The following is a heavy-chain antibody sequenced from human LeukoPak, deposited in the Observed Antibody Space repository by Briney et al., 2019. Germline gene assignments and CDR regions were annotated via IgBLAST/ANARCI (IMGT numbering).Heavy chain of an antibody. J-gene: IGHJ4*02. Sequence: SETLSLTCTVSGGSISSGSYYWSWIRQPAGKGLEWIGRIYTSGSTNYNPSLKSRVTISVDTSKNQFSLKLSSVTAADTAVYYCARGRIVGANVPLNYWGQGTLVTVSS. V-gene: IGHV4-61*02. CDR3: ARGRIVGANVPLNY. CDR1: GGSISSGSYY. CDR2: IYTSGST. D-gene: IGHD1-26*01.